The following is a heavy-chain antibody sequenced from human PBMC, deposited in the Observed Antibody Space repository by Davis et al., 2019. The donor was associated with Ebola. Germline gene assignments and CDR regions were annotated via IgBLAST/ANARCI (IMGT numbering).Heavy chain of an antibody. CDR2: IKQDGSEK. D-gene: IGHD6-19*01. CDR3: AIISGYSSGWYGDY. V-gene: IGHV3-7*01. CDR1: GFTFSSYW. J-gene: IGHJ4*02. Sequence: GESLKISCAASGFTFSSYWMSWVRQAPGKGLEWVANIKQDGSEKYYVDSVKGRFTISRDNAKNSLYLQMNSLRAEDTAVYYCAIISGYSSGWYGDYWGQGTLVTVSS.